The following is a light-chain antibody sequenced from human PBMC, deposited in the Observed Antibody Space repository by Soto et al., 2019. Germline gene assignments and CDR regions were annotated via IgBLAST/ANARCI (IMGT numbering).Light chain of an antibody. V-gene: IGKV3-11*01. CDR2: DAS. Sequence: NVLTQSTAILSLSPGDRATLSCRASQSIGSYLAWYQQKPGQAPRLLIYDASNRATGIPARFSGSGSETEFTLTIDSLEPEDSAVYYCQQRNFWPLSFGPGTRVEIK. J-gene: IGKJ3*01. CDR1: QSIGSY. CDR3: QQRNFWPLS.